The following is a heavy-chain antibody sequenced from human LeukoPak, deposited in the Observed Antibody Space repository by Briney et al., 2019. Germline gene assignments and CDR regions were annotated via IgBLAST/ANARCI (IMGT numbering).Heavy chain of an antibody. D-gene: IGHD5-18*01. V-gene: IGHV1-2*02. CDR2: INPNSGGT. CDR3: ARAGARGYSYGDYYYYYMDV. Sequence: ASVKVSCKSSGNSFTDYYIHWVRQAPGQGLEWMGWINPNSGGTNYAQKFQGRVTMTRDTSISTAYMELSRLRSDDTAVYYCARAGARGYSYGDYYYYYMDVWGKGTTVTVSS. J-gene: IGHJ6*03. CDR1: GNSFTDYY.